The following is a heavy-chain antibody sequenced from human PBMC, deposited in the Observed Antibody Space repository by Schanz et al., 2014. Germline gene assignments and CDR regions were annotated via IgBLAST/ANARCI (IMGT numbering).Heavy chain of an antibody. V-gene: IGHV3-23*01. CDR3: AKELYSWSHYGWFDP. CDR2: ISGSGGST. J-gene: IGHJ5*02. CDR1: GFTFRNYA. D-gene: IGHD1-26*01. Sequence: VQLLESGGGLVQPGGSLKLSCSASGFTFRNYALSWVRQAPGKGLAWVSAISGSGGSTYYADSVKGRFTISRDNSNHTLYLQMNSLRADDTAVYYCAKELYSWSHYGWFDPWGQGTLVTVSS.